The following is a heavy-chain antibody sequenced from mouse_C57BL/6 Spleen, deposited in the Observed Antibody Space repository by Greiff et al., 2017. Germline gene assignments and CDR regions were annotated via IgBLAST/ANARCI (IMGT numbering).Heavy chain of an antibody. J-gene: IGHJ2*01. CDR1: GYTFTSYN. CDR3: ASENLYFDD. V-gene: IGHV1-12*01. Sequence: QVQLQQSGAELVRPGASVKLSCKASGYTFTSYNMHWVKQTPRQGLEWIGAIYPANGDTTYNQKFKGKATLTVDKSSSTAYIQLSSLTSEDSAVNYCASENLYFDDWGKGTTLTVSS. CDR2: IYPANGDT.